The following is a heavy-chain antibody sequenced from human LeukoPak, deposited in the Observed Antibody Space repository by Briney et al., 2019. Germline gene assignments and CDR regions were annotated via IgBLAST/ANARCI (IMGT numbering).Heavy chain of an antibody. CDR1: GFTVSSNY. Sequence: GVSLRLSCAASGFTVSSNYMNWVRQAPGKGLEWVSVIYSGGSTYYADSVKGRFTISRDNSKNTLYLQMNSLRAEDTVVYYCARDWGCTDTRCYLGMDVWGQGTTVTVSS. CDR3: ARDWGCTDTRCYLGMDV. D-gene: IGHD2-2*01. CDR2: IYSGGST. J-gene: IGHJ6*02. V-gene: IGHV3-66*01.